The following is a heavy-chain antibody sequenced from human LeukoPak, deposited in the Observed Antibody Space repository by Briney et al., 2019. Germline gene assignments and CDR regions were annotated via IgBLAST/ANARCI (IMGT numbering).Heavy chain of an antibody. J-gene: IGHJ6*02. D-gene: IGHD6-6*01. V-gene: IGHV1-46*01. CDR2: INPSGGST. Sequence: ASVKVSCKASGYTFTSYYMHWVRQAPGQGLEWMGIINPSGGSTSYTQKFQGRVTMTRDTSTSTVYMELSSLRSEDTAVYYCARWVIAARGPNYSYYGMAVWGQGPTVTVSS. CDR3: ARWVIAARGPNYSYYGMAV. CDR1: GYTFTSYY.